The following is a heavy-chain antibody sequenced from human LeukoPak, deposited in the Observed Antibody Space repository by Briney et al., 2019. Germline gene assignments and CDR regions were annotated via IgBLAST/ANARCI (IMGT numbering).Heavy chain of an antibody. D-gene: IGHD2-15*01. CDR1: GASIRSSSSNY. Sequence: PSETLSLTCTVSGASIRSSSSNYWGWIRQPPGKGLEWIGSVYHSGSTYYNPSLKSRVTISVDTSKNQFSLKLSSVSAADTAVYYCAKHGGYCSGDSCLEYFQHWGQGTLVTVSS. J-gene: IGHJ1*01. CDR2: VYHSGST. CDR3: AKHGGYCSGDSCLEYFQH. V-gene: IGHV4-39*01.